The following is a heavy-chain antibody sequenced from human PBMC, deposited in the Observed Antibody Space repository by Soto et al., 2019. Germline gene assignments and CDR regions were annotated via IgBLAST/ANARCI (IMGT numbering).Heavy chain of an antibody. V-gene: IGHV3-30*03. D-gene: IGHD1-26*01. J-gene: IGHJ4*02. CDR2: ISHDGSKT. CDR3: ARGSAFIGLDY. Sequence: GGSLRLSCVASGFTFSSYAMSWVRQAPGKGLEWVAVISHDGSKTNYADSVKGRFTISRDNTKDSLYLQMNSLRAEDTAIYYCARGSAFIGLDYWGQGTPVTV. CDR1: GFTFSSYA.